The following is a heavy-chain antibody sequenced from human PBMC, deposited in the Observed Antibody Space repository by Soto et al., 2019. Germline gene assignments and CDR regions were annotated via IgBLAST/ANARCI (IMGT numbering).Heavy chain of an antibody. V-gene: IGHV3-11*01. CDR1: GFTFSGSY. J-gene: IGHJ4*02. D-gene: IGHD6-13*01. CDR2: ISNSGSTI. CDR3: ARGRYSGRGPYYFDY. Sequence: QVQLVESGGGLVEPGGSLRLSCAASGFTFSGSYMNWIRQAPGKGLEWVSYISNSGSTIYNADSVKGRFTISRDNAKNSLSLQMNSLRAEDTAVYYCARGRYSGRGPYYFDYWGQGTLVTVSS.